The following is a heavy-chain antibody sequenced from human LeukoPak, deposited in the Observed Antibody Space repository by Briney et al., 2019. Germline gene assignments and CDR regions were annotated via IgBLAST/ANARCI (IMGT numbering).Heavy chain of an antibody. V-gene: IGHV3-11*01. Sequence: GGSLRLSCAASGFTFSDYYMSWIRQAPGKGLEWVSYISSSGSTIYYADSVKGRFTISRDNAKNSLYLQMNSLRAEDTAVYYCARVKAEGGYFDWLQVPYYYYYYMDVWGKGTTVTISS. CDR3: ARVKAEGGYFDWLQVPYYYYYYMDV. D-gene: IGHD3-9*01. CDR2: ISSSGSTI. CDR1: GFTFSDYY. J-gene: IGHJ6*03.